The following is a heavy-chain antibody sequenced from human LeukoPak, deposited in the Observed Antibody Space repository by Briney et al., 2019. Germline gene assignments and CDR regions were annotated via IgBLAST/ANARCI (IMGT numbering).Heavy chain of an antibody. Sequence: SVKVSCKASGGTFSSYAISWVRQAPGRGLEWMGGIIPIFGTANYAQEFQGRVTITADESTSTAYMELSSLRSEDTAVNYCARGDYYDILTGLDPWGQGTLVTVSS. CDR3: ARGDYYDILTGLDP. V-gene: IGHV1-69*13. CDR2: IIPIFGTA. CDR1: GGTFSSYA. J-gene: IGHJ5*02. D-gene: IGHD3-9*01.